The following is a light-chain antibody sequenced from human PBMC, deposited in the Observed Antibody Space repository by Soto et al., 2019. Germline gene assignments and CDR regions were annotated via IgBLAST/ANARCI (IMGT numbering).Light chain of an antibody. J-gene: IGLJ1*01. CDR2: EGS. CDR3: CSYAGSSTYV. CDR1: ISDVGSYNL. V-gene: IGLV2-23*01. Sequence: SVLTQPASLSGSPGQSITISCTGTISDVGSYNLVSWYQQHPIKAPKLMIYEGSKRPSGVSNRFSGSKSGNTASLTISGLQAEDEADYYCCSYAGSSTYVYGTGTKVTVL.